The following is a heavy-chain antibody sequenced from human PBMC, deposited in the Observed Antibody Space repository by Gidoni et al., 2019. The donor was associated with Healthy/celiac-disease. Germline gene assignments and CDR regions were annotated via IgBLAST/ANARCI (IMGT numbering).Heavy chain of an antibody. CDR3: ARDPDGDPYYFDY. V-gene: IGHV4-59*01. CDR1: GGSISSYY. J-gene: IGHJ4*02. CDR2: IYYSGST. D-gene: IGHD4-17*01. Sequence: QVQLQESGPGLVKPSETLSLTCTVSGGSISSYYWSRIRQPPGKGLEWIGYIYYSGSTNYNPSLKSRVTISVDTSKNQFSLKLSSVTAADTAVYYCARDPDGDPYYFDYWGQGTLVTVSS.